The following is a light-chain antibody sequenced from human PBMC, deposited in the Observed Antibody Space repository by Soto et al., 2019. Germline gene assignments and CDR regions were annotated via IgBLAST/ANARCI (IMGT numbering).Light chain of an antibody. CDR2: EGS. CDR1: SSDVGSYNL. J-gene: IGLJ3*02. CDR3: SSYTSTSTLAV. V-gene: IGLV2-14*02. Sequence: QSVLTQPASVSGSPGQSITISCTGTSSDVGSYNLVSWYQQHPGKAPKLMIYEGSNRPSGVSNRFSGSKSGNTASLTISGLQAEDEADYYCSSYTSTSTLAVFGGGTKVTVL.